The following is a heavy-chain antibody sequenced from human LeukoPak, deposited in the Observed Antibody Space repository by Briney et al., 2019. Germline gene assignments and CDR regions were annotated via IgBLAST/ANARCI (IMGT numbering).Heavy chain of an antibody. D-gene: IGHD1-26*01. CDR3: ARGVVGATYTYYFDY. Sequence: GGSLRLSCAASGFTVSSNYMTWVRQAPGQGLEWVSVIYNGGGTYYADSVKGRFTISRDNSKNTLYLHMNSLRAEDTVVYYCARGVVGATYTYYFDYWGQGTLVTVSS. CDR2: IYNGGGT. CDR1: GFTVSSNY. V-gene: IGHV3-53*01. J-gene: IGHJ4*02.